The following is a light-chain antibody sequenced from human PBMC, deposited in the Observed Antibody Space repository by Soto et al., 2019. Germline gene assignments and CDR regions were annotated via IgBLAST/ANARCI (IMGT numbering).Light chain of an antibody. Sequence: QINQCQFPLAASFCDIVTTTCRASQTIGDKLTWYQQKPGTAPKLLIYAASSLQSGVPSRFSGSGSGTEFTLTISSLQPDDFATYYCQQSYSSSQAFGQGTKVDI. CDR1: QTIGDK. CDR3: QQSYSSSQA. J-gene: IGKJ1*01. CDR2: AAS. V-gene: IGKV1-39*01.